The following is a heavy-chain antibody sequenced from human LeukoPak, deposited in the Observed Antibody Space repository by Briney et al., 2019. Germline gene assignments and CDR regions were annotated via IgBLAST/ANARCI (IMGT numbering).Heavy chain of an antibody. D-gene: IGHD3-10*01. J-gene: IGHJ4*02. Sequence: SETLSLTCTVSGGSISSGSYFWSWIRQPAGKGLEWIGRIYTSGSTNYNPSLKSRATISVDTSKNQFSLKLSSVTAADTAVYYCARDRYGSGSYPHPNPTRTFDYWGQGTLVTVSP. CDR2: IYTSGST. V-gene: IGHV4-61*02. CDR1: GGSISSGSYF. CDR3: ARDRYGSGSYPHPNPTRTFDY.